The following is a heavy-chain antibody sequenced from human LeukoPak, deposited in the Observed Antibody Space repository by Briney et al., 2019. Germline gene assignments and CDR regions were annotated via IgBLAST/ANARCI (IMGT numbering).Heavy chain of an antibody. V-gene: IGHV1-18*01. Sequence: ASVKVSCKASGYTFTSYGISWVRQAPGQGLEWMGWISVNNGNTNYAQNLQGRVTLTTDTSTSTAYMELRSLRSDDTAVYYCAREGYCSGGTCYSTMNWFDPWGQGTLVTVSS. CDR1: GYTFTSYG. D-gene: IGHD2-15*01. CDR3: AREGYCSGGTCYSTMNWFDP. J-gene: IGHJ5*02. CDR2: ISVNNGNT.